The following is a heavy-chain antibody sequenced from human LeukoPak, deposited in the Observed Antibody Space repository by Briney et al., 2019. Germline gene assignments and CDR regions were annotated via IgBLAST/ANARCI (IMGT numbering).Heavy chain of an antibody. CDR2: IRHDEANS. Sequence: TGGSLRLSCAASGFNLNSYAMHWVRQAPGKGLEWVAVIRHDEANSFYADSVQGRFTISRDTSKKLLYLQMNSLRVEDTAVYYCAKEYTPSSPLGELDSWGQGTLVTVSS. J-gene: IGHJ4*02. D-gene: IGHD6-6*01. CDR3: AKEYTPSSPLGELDS. CDR1: GFNLNSYA. V-gene: IGHV3-30*02.